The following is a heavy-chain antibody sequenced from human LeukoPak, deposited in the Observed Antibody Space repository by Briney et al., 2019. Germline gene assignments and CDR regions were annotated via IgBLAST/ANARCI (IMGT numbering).Heavy chain of an antibody. Sequence: TGGSLRLSCGASGFIFSNYPMNWVRQAPGKGLEWVSYISGSSSAKYYADSVKGRFTISRDNAKNSLYLQMNSLRDEDTAVYYCVIQYFQDSSGWLYWGQGTLVSVSS. J-gene: IGHJ4*02. CDR3: VIQYFQDSSGWLY. CDR1: GFIFSNYP. D-gene: IGHD3-22*01. V-gene: IGHV3-48*02. CDR2: ISGSSSAK.